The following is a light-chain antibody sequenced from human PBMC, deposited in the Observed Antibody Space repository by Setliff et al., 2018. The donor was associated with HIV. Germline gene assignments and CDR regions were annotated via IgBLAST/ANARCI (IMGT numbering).Light chain of an antibody. J-gene: IGLJ1*01. V-gene: IGLV2-8*01. Sequence: QSVLTQPPSASGSPGQSVTISCTGTGSDIGYYTYVSWYQQHPGKAPRLVIYDVSRRPSGVPNRFSGSRSGNTAYLTVSGLQAEDEADYYCSSYAGNNKYVFGSGTKVTVL. CDR3: SSYAGNNKYV. CDR1: GSDIGYYTY. CDR2: DVS.